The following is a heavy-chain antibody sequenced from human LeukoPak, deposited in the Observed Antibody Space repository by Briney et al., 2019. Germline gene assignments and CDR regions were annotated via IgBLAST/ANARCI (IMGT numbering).Heavy chain of an antibody. CDR2: ISSSSRYT. J-gene: IGHJ6*02. CDR1: GFTFSNYH. V-gene: IGHV3-11*06. Sequence: PGGSLRLSCAASGFTFSNYHMSWIRQAPGKGLEWLSYISSSSRYTNYGDSVKGRSTISRDNAKNSLFLQMTSLRAEDTAVYYCARDLAGNGTRAMDVWGQGTTVTVAS. D-gene: IGHD1-1*01. CDR3: ARDLAGNGTRAMDV.